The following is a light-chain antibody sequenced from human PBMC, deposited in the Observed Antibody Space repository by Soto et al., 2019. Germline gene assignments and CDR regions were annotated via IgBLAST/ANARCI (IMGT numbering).Light chain of an antibody. CDR3: QQNGSSPPFT. J-gene: IGKJ3*01. Sequence: EIVLTQSPGTLSLSPGERATLSCRASQSVSSGYLAWYQQKPGQPPRVLIYETSSRATGIPDRFSGSGSGTDFTLTISSLEPENFAVYYCQQNGSSPPFTFGLGPRWIS. CDR2: ETS. V-gene: IGKV3-20*01. CDR1: QSVSSGY.